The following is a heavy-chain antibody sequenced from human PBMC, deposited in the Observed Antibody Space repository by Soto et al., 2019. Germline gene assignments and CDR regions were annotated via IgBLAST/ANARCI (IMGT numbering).Heavy chain of an antibody. CDR1: GSRFSNYV. Sequence: QVQLVQSGAEVKTPGSSLKVSCKVSGSRFSNYVISWVRQAPGHGLGGLGRIIPIFNSTKYAQNFQGRVTITADNSTGTASLELSSQRSDDTAVYYCAREGRGKKAGYNGLVSLGYWGQGTLVTVSS. CDR3: AREGRGKKAGYNGLVSLGY. CDR2: IIPIFNST. J-gene: IGHJ4*02. D-gene: IGHD2-2*02. V-gene: IGHV1-69*06.